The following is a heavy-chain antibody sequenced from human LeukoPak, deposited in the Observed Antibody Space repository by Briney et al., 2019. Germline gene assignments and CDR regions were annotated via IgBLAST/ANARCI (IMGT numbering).Heavy chain of an antibody. CDR3: AKDNFGGGIKTGTFDY. Sequence: GRSLRLCCAASGFTFSSYAMHWVRQAPGKGLEWVAVISYDGSNKKYADSVKGRFTISRDNSKNTLYLQMNSLRAEDTAMYYCAKDNFGGGIKTGTFDYWGQGTLVTVSS. J-gene: IGHJ4*02. V-gene: IGHV3-30*04. CDR1: GFTFSSYA. D-gene: IGHD3-16*01. CDR2: ISYDGSNK.